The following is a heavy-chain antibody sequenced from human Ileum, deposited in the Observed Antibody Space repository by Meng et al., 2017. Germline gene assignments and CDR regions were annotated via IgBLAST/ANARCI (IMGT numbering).Heavy chain of an antibody. Sequence: HLGASGTEVKKPGASVEGSCKASGFTFVSYAIYWVRQAPGQGLEWMGWITAGNGNTKYSQKFQGRVTITRDTSASAVYMELSNLKFEDTAVYYCARDMPYSSGSFDYWGQGTLVTVSS. J-gene: IGHJ4*02. D-gene: IGHD3-10*01. CDR2: ITAGNGNT. CDR1: GFTFVSYA. CDR3: ARDMPYSSGSFDY. V-gene: IGHV1-3*01.